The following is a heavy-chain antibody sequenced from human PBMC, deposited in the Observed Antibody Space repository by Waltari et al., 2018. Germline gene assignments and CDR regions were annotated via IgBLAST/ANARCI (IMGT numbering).Heavy chain of an antibody. CDR1: GFTSSSYA. CDR2: ISYDGSNK. D-gene: IGHD2-2*01. J-gene: IGHJ6*03. Sequence: QVQLVESGGGVVQPGRSLRLSCAASGFTSSSYAMHWVRQAPGKGLEWMAVISYDGSNKYYADSVKGRLTISRDNSKNTLYLQMNSLRAEDTAVYYCAREPADYYYYYYMDVWGKGTTVTVSS. V-gene: IGHV3-30*01. CDR3: AREPADYYYYYYMDV.